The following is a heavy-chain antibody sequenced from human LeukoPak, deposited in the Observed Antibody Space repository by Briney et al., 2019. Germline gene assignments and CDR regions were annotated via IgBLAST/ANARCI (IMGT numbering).Heavy chain of an antibody. Sequence: GSLRLSCAASGFTFSSYWMFWVRPAPGKGLEWVATIKGDGSDKYYVDSVKGRFTISRDNAKNSLFLQMNSLRAEDTAVYYCARDGGHSADYWGQGTQVTVSS. CDR1: GFTFSSYW. CDR2: IKGDGSDK. D-gene: IGHD1-26*01. V-gene: IGHV3-7*01. CDR3: ARDGGHSADY. J-gene: IGHJ4*02.